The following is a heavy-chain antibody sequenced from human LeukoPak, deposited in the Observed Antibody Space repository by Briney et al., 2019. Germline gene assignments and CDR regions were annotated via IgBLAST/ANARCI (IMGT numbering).Heavy chain of an antibody. CDR1: GFTFSSYS. D-gene: IGHD4-17*01. Sequence: GGSLRLSCAASGFTFSSYSMNWVRQAPGKGLEGVSSISSSSSYIYYADSVKGRFTISRDNAKNSLYLQMNSLRAEDTAVYYCARPSYGDYSCLDYWGQGTPVTVSS. CDR3: ARPSYGDYSCLDY. V-gene: IGHV3-21*01. J-gene: IGHJ4*02. CDR2: ISSSSSYI.